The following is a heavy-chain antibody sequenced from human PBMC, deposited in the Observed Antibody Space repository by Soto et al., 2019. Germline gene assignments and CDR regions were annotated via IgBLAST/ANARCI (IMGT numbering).Heavy chain of an antibody. D-gene: IGHD3-22*01. CDR2: FDPEDGET. CDR1: GYTLTELS. V-gene: IGHV1-24*01. Sequence: ASVKVSCKVSGYTLTELSMHWVRQAPGKGLEWMGGFDPEDGETIYAQKFQGRVTMTEDTSTDTAYMELSNLRSEDTAVYYCATRIGRNYYDSSGYNDAFDIWGQGTMVTVSS. J-gene: IGHJ3*02. CDR3: ATRIGRNYYDSSGYNDAFDI.